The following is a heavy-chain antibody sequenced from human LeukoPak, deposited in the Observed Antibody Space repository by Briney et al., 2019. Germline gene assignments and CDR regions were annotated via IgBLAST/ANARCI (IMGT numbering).Heavy chain of an antibody. Sequence: ASVTVSCKASGYTFTSYGISWVRQAPGQGLEWMGWISAYNGNTNYAQKLQGRVTMTTDTSTSTAYMELRSLRSDDTAVYYCARVPSAGGYYDSSGYYWFDPWGQGTLVTVSS. CDR1: GYTFTSYG. V-gene: IGHV1-18*01. J-gene: IGHJ5*02. D-gene: IGHD3-22*01. CDR3: ARVPSAGGYYDSSGYYWFDP. CDR2: ISAYNGNT.